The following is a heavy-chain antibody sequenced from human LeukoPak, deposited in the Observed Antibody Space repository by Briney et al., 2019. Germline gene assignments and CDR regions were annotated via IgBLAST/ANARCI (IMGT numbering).Heavy chain of an antibody. CDR2: NNSDRSST. CDR3: ASYRSNYYYMHV. Sequence: GGSLRLSCAASGFNFSSYWMHWVRQAPGKGLVWVSRNNSDRSSTSYSDSVKGRFTIYRDNAKNTLYLQMNSLRAEDTALYYCASYRSNYYYMHVWGKGPTVTVSS. CDR1: GFNFSSYW. D-gene: IGHD2-2*01. V-gene: IGHV3-74*01. J-gene: IGHJ6*03.